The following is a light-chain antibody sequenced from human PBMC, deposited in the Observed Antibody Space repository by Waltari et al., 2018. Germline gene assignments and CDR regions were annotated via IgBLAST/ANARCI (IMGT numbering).Light chain of an antibody. Sequence: QSVLTQPPSASGTPGPRVTISCSGSRSNIGSNYVYWYQQRPGTAPKLLIYRNNQRPSGVPDRSSGAKSGTSASLAISGLRSEDEADYYCAAWDDSLSGRVFGGGTKVTVL. CDR3: AAWDDSLSGRV. CDR2: RNN. V-gene: IGLV1-47*01. J-gene: IGLJ3*02. CDR1: RSNIGSNY.